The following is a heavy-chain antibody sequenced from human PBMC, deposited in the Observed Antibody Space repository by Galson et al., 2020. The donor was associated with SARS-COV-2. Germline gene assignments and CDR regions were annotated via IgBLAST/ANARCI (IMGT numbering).Heavy chain of an antibody. CDR1: GFTFSSYD. D-gene: IGHD2-2*01. CDR3: ARASWGCSSTSCPLDY. Sequence: GGSLRLSCAASGFTFSSYDMHWVRQATGKGLEWVSAIGTAGDTYYPGSVKGRFTISRENAKNSLYLQMNSLRAGDTAVYYCARASWGCSSTSCPLDYWGQGTLVTVSS. J-gene: IGHJ4*02. V-gene: IGHV3-13*01. CDR2: IGTAGDT.